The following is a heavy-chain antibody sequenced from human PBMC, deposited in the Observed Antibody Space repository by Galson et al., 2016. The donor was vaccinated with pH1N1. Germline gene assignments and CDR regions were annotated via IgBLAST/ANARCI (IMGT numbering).Heavy chain of an antibody. CDR3: AKDSLANRAQLWGIFFD. CDR2: TRNEANSFTT. V-gene: IGHV3-72*01. CDR1: GFTFIDYY. D-gene: IGHD5-18*01. Sequence: SLRLSCAASGFTFIDYYMDWVRQAPGKGLDWVGRTRNEANSFTTDYAASVKGRFTISRDESKKSVYLQMNSLRTEDTAVYYCAKDSLANRAQLWGIFFDWGRGNMVTVSS. J-gene: IGHJ4*02.